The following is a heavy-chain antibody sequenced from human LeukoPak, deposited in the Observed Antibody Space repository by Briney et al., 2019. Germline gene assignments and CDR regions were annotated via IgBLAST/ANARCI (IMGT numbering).Heavy chain of an antibody. J-gene: IGHJ5*02. D-gene: IGHD3-22*01. Sequence: SETLSLTCTVSGGSISSYYWSWIRQPPGKGLEWIGYIYYSGSTNYNPSLKSRVTISVDTSKNQFSLKLSSVTAADTAVYYCAVDAGPYYYDSSGAPWGQGTLVTVSS. CDR2: IYYSGST. CDR3: AVDAGPYYYDSSGAP. V-gene: IGHV4-59*12. CDR1: GGSISSYY.